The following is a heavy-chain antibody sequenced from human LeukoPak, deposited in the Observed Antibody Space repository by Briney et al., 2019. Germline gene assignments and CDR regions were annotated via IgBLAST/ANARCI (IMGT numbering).Heavy chain of an antibody. J-gene: IGHJ4*02. CDR1: GFTVSSNY. V-gene: IGHV3-11*01. Sequence: GSLRLSCAASGFTVSSNYMSWIRQAPGKGLEWVSHINSGSDIIYNADSVKGRFTISRDNAETSLYLQMNSLRADDTAVYFCARGEWFYDSWGQGTLVTVSS. D-gene: IGHD2-8*01. CDR3: ARGEWFYDS. CDR2: INSGSDII.